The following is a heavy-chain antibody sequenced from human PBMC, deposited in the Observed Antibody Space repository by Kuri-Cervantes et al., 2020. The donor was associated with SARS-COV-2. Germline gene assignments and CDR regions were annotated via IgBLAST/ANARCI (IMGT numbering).Heavy chain of an antibody. Sequence: ASVKVSCKASGYTFTSYAMHWVRQAPGQRLEWMGWSNAGNGNTKYSQEFQGRVTITADESTSTAYMELSSLRSEDTAVYYCARGPYCGGDCYFTDYWGQGTLVTVSS. CDR3: ARGPYCGGDCYFTDY. J-gene: IGHJ4*02. D-gene: IGHD2-21*01. V-gene: IGHV1-3*02. CDR2: SNAGNGNT. CDR1: GYTFTSYA.